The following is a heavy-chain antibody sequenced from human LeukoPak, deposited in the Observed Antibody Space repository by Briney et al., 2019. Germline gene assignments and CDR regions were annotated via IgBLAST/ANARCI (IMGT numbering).Heavy chain of an antibody. J-gene: IGHJ4*02. D-gene: IGHD3/OR15-3a*01. V-gene: IGHV3-23*01. CDR3: AKDGLVMTSLQVYFDY. Sequence: GGSLRLSCAASGFTFSSYAMGWVRQAPGKGLEWVSAISGSGGSTYYADSVKGRFTISRDNSKNTLYLQMNSLRAEDTAVYYCAKDGLVMTSLQVYFDYWGQGTLVTVSS. CDR1: GFTFSSYA. CDR2: ISGSGGST.